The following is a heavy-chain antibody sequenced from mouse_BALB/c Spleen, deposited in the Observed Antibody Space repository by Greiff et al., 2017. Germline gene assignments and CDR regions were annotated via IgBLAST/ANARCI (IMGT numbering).Heavy chain of an antibody. CDR2: IRNKANGYTT. Sequence: EVMLVESGGGLVQPGGSLRLSCATSGFTLTDYYMSWVRQPPGKALEWLGFIRNKANGYTTEYSASVKGRFTISRDNSQSILYLQMNTLRAEDSATYYCARDGGWLSMDYWGQGTSVTVSS. CDR3: ARDGGWLSMDY. J-gene: IGHJ4*01. CDR1: GFTLTDYY. V-gene: IGHV7-3*02. D-gene: IGHD2-3*01.